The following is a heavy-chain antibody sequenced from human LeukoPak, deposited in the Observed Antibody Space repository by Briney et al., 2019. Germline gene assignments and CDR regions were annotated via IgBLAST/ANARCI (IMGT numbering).Heavy chain of an antibody. J-gene: IGHJ6*03. CDR2: IIPIFGTA. V-gene: IGHV1-69*05. Sequence: GASVKVSCKASGGTFSSYAISWVRQAPGQGLEWMGGIIPIFGTANYAQKFQGRVTITTDESTSTAYMELSSLRSEDTAVYYCARDRPYCSSTSCYGWTRTGWYYYYMDVWGKGTTVTVSS. CDR1: GGTFSSYA. D-gene: IGHD2-2*01. CDR3: ARDRPYCSSTSCYGWTRTGWYYYYMDV.